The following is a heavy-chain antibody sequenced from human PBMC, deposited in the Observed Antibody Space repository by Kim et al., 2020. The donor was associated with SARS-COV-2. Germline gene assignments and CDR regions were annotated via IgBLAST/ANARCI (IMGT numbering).Heavy chain of an antibody. J-gene: IGHJ2*01. CDR3: ARDSAISRSCHEYLDL. D-gene: IGHD3-10*01. CDR1: GFSVGSDY. Sequence: GGSLRLSCLASGFSVGSDYMAWVRQAPGKGLEWVSVMYRGNKTYYADAVRGRFTISRNISKNTVYLQMNNLRDEDATVYYCARDSAISRSCHEYLDLWGR. V-gene: IGHV3-66*01. CDR2: MYRGNKT.